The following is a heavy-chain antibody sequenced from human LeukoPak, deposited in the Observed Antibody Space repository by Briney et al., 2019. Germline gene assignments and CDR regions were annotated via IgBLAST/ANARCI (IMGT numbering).Heavy chain of an antibody. Sequence: SXXLSLTCTVFGGSISNYYWSWIRQHPGKGLEWIAYIYYSGNTNYNPSLKSRVTMSVDTSKNHFSLKLSSMTTADTAVYYCARGRRSSGRHDAFDIWGQGTMVTVSS. V-gene: IGHV4-59*01. CDR2: IYYSGNT. CDR3: ARGRRSSGRHDAFDI. J-gene: IGHJ3*02. CDR1: GGSISNYY. D-gene: IGHD2-15*01.